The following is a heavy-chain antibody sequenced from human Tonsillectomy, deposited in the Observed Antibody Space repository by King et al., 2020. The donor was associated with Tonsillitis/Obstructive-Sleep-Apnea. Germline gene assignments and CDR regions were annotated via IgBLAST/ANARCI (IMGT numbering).Heavy chain of an antibody. Sequence: VPLQESGPGLVKPSETLSLICTVSGGSVSSGSYCWSWIRQPPGKGLEWIGYIYYSGSTNYHPSLKSRVTISVDTSKNQFSLKVSSVTAADTAVYYCARVGPTSDSWGQGTLVTVSS. CDR2: IYYSGST. CDR1: GGSVSSGSYC. V-gene: IGHV4-61*01. D-gene: IGHD1-26*01. J-gene: IGHJ4*02. CDR3: ARVGPTSDS.